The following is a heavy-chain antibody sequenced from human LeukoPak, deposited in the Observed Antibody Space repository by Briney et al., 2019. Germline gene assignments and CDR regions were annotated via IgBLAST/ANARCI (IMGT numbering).Heavy chain of an antibody. D-gene: IGHD2-2*01. CDR3: ARIVPAAGGDY. V-gene: IGHV4-34*01. J-gene: IGHJ4*02. CDR2: INHSGST. CDR1: GGSFSGYY. Sequence: SETLSLTCAVYGGSFSGYYWSWIRQPPGKGLEWIGEINHSGSTNYNPSLKSRVTISVDTSKNQFSLKLSSVTAADTAVYYCARIVPAAGGDYWGQGTLVTVSS.